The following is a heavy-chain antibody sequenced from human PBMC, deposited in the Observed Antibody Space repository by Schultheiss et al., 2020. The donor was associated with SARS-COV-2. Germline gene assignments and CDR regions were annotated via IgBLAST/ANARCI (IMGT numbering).Heavy chain of an antibody. CDR1: GGTFSSYA. D-gene: IGHD3-22*01. CDR3: AMYYYDSRGDY. CDR2: ISAYNGNT. Sequence: ASVKVSCKASGGTFSSYAISWVRQAPGQGLEWMGWISAYNGNTNYAQKLQGRVTMTTDTSTSTAYMELRSLRSDDTAVYYCAMYYYDSRGDYWGQGTLVTVSS. V-gene: IGHV1-18*01. J-gene: IGHJ4*02.